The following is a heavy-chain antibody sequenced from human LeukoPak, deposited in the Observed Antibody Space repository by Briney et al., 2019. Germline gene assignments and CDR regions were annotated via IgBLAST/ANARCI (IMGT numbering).Heavy chain of an antibody. J-gene: IGHJ4*02. CDR2: IRYDGSNK. V-gene: IGHV3-30*02. CDR3: ATRGYSGYDWNFDY. CDR1: GFTFSSYG. D-gene: IGHD5-12*01. Sequence: PGGSLRLSCAASGFTFSSYGMHWVRQAPGKGLEWVAFIRYDGSNKYYADSVKGRFTISRDNSKNTLYLQMNSLRAEDTAVYYCATRGYSGYDWNFDYWGQGTLVTVSS.